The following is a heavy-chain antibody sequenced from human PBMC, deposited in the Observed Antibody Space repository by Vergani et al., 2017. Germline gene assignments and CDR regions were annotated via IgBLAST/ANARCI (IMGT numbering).Heavy chain of an antibody. CDR3: AKDDGARVKRWED. Sequence: EVQLLESGGGLVQPGGSLRLSCAASGFTFSSYAMSWVRQAPGKGLEWVSAISGSGGSTYYADSVKGRFTISRDHSKNTLYLQMNSLRAEDTAVYYCAKDDGARVKRWEDWGQGTLVTVSS. CDR2: ISGSGGST. V-gene: IGHV3-23*01. D-gene: IGHD1-26*01. CDR1: GFTFSSYA. J-gene: IGHJ4*02.